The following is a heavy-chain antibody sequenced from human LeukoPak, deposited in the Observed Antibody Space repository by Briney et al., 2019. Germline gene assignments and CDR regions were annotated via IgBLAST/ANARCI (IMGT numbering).Heavy chain of an antibody. V-gene: IGHV3-48*03. CDR2: ISSSGSTI. Sequence: GGSLRLSCAASGFTFSSYEMNWVRQAPGKGLEWVSYISSSGSTIYYADSVKGRFTISRDNAKNSLYLQMNSLRAEDTAVYYCARDPKAKTKVRGVSRDFDYWGQGTLVTVSS. J-gene: IGHJ4*02. CDR3: ARDPKAKTKVRGVSRDFDY. CDR1: GFTFSSYE. D-gene: IGHD3-10*01.